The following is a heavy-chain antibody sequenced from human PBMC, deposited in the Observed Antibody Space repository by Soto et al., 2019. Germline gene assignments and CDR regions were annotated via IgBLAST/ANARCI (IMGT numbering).Heavy chain of an antibody. V-gene: IGHV1-3*01. CDR1: GYTFTSYA. J-gene: IGHJ6*02. CDR3: ARAGYSSGWYYYGMDV. D-gene: IGHD6-19*01. CDR2: INAGNGNT. Sequence: QVQLVQSGAEVKKPGASVKVSCKASGYTFTSYAMHWVRQAPGQRLEWMGWINAGNGNTKYSQKFQGRVTITRDTSVSTAYMELSSLRSEDTAVYYCARAGYSSGWYYYGMDVCGQGTTVTVSS.